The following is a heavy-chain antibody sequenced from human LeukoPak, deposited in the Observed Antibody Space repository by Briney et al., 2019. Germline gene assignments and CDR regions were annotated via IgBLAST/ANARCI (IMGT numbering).Heavy chain of an antibody. J-gene: IGHJ4*02. CDR2: IKTDGSST. V-gene: IGHV3-74*01. CDR1: GFSFSSYW. Sequence: PGGPLRLSCAASGFSFSSYWMHWVRQAPGKGLVWLSRIKTDGSSTTYADSVKGRHTISRDNAKNTLYLQMNSLRAEDTAVYYCAGVRNYYDSSAMDYWGQGTLVTVSP. CDR3: AGVRNYYDSSAMDY. D-gene: IGHD3-22*01.